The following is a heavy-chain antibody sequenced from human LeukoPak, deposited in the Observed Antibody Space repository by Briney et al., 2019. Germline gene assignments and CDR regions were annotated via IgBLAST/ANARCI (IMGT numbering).Heavy chain of an antibody. CDR3: ARGGRRLQLLKTWCFDL. CDR1: GGSFSGYY. D-gene: IGHD5-24*01. Sequence: PSETLSLTCAVYGGSFSGYYWNWIRQPPGKGLEWIGQIDHSGSTNYNPSLESRVTVSIDTPKNQLSLKLRSVTAADTAVYYCARGGRRLQLLKTWCFDLWGRGTLVTVSS. V-gene: IGHV4-34*01. CDR2: IDHSGST. J-gene: IGHJ2*01.